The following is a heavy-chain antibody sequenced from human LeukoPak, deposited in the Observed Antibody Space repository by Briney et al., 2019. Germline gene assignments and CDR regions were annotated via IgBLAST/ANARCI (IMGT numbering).Heavy chain of an antibody. CDR1: GFSPSTSGMR. J-gene: IGHJ4*02. CDR2: IDWDDDK. D-gene: IGHD2-21*02. V-gene: IGHV2-70*04. CDR3: ARTPYCGGDCYVDY. Sequence: SGPTLVNPTQTLTLTCTFSGFSPSTSGMRVSWIRQPPGKALEWLALIDWDDDKFYSTSLKTRLTISKDTSKNQVVLTMTNMDPVDTATYYCARTPYCGGDCYVDYWGQGTLVTVSS.